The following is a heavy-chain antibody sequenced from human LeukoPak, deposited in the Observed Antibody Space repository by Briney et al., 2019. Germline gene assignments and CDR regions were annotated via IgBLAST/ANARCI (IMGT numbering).Heavy chain of an antibody. CDR3: ARDFRGDF. CDR2: ISAYNANT. V-gene: IGHV1-18*01. CDR1: GGTFSSYG. Sequence: GSSVKVSCKASGGTFSSYGISWVRQAPGQGLEWMGWISAYNANTSYAQKLQGRVTMTTDTSTSTDYMELRSLRSDDTALYYCARDFRGDFWGQGTLVTVS. J-gene: IGHJ4*02. D-gene: IGHD5-24*01.